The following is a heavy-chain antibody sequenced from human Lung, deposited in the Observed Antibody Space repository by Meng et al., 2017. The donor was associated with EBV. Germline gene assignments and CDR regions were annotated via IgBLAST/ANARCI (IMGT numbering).Heavy chain of an antibody. V-gene: IGHV4-31*03. D-gene: IGHD3-22*01. CDR2: IYYSGST. J-gene: IGHJ4*02. Sequence: QRQLQESGPGLVKPSRTLSRICTVSGGSISSGGHYWSWIRQHPEKGLEWIGYIYYSGSTYYKPSLKSRLTISVDTSKNQLSLRLSSVTAADTAVYYCARGLWYYDRGGYFDNWGRGTLVTVSS. CDR3: ARGLWYYDRGGYFDN. CDR1: GGSISSGGHY.